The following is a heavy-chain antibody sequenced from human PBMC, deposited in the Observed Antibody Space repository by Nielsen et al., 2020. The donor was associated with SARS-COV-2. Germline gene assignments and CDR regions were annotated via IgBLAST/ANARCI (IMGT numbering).Heavy chain of an antibody. D-gene: IGHD3-3*01. CDR2: IWYDGSNK. J-gene: IGHJ5*02. Sequence: VRQAPGKGLEWVAVIWYDGSNKYYADSVKGRFTISRDNSKNTLYLQMNSLRAEDTAVYYCARESFWSGYYRRSAGGWFDPWGQGTLVTVSS. V-gene: IGHV3-33*01. CDR3: ARESFWSGYYRRSAGGWFDP.